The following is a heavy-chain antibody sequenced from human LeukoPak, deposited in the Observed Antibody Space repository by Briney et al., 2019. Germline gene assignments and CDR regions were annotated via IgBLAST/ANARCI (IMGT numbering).Heavy chain of an antibody. D-gene: IGHD3-22*01. CDR2: IIPIFGTA. V-gene: IGHV1-69*01. CDR1: GGTFSSYA. J-gene: IGHJ4*02. Sequence: ASVKVSCKASGGTFSSYAISWVRQAPGQGLEWMGGIIPIFGTANYAQKFQGRDTITADESTSTAYMELSSLRSEDTAVYYCASFPDSYYDSSGYYYFDYWGQGTLVTVSS. CDR3: ASFPDSYYDSSGYYYFDY.